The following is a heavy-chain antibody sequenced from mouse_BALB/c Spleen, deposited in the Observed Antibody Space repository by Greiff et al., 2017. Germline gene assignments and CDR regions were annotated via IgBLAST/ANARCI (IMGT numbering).Heavy chain of an antibody. J-gene: IGHJ3*01. CDR3: ARDGGSGAWFAY. CDR2: IWAGGST. V-gene: IGHV2-9*02. D-gene: IGHD1-1*02. CDR1: GFSLTSYG. Sequence: VKLMESGPGLVAPSQSLSITCTVSGFSLTSYGVHWVRQPPGKGLEWLGVIWAGGSTNYNSALMSRLSISKDNSKSQVFLKMNSLQTDDTAMYYCARDGGSGAWFAYWGQGTLVTVSA.